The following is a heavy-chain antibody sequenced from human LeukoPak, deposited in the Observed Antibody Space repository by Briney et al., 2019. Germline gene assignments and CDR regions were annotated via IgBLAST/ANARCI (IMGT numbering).Heavy chain of an antibody. Sequence: SETLSLTCAVSGGSISSSNWWSWVRPPPGKGLEWIGEIYHSGSTYYNPSLKSRVTISVYTSKNQFSLKLSSVTAADTAVYYCARHIGGRYYYYYMDVWGKGTTVTISS. V-gene: IGHV4-4*02. CDR3: ARHIGGRYYYYYMDV. CDR1: GGSISSSNW. J-gene: IGHJ6*03. D-gene: IGHD2-21*01. CDR2: IYHSGST.